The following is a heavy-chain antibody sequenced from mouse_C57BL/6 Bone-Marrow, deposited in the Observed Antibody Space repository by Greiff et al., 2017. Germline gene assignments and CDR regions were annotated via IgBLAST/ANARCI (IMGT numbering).Heavy chain of an antibody. CDR3: ARRGVIYAMDY. D-gene: IGHD2-2*01. Sequence: DVQLVESGGDLVKPGGSLKLSCAASGFTFSSYGMSWVRQTPDKRLEWVATISSGGSYTYYPDSVKGRFTISRDNAKNTRYLQMSSLKSEDTAMYYCARRGVIYAMDYWGQGTSVTVSS. CDR2: ISSGGSYT. J-gene: IGHJ4*01. V-gene: IGHV5-6*01. CDR1: GFTFSSYG.